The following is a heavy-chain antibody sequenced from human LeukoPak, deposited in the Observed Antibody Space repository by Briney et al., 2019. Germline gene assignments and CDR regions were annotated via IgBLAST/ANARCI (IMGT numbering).Heavy chain of an antibody. D-gene: IGHD6-13*01. CDR1: GGSFSGYY. Sequence: NPSETLSLTCAVYGGSFSGYYWSWIRQPPGKGLEWIGEINHSGSTNYNPSLKSRVTISVDTSKNQFSLKLSSVTAADTAVYYCAIVTSSSWYGIDYWGQGTLVTVSS. J-gene: IGHJ4*02. V-gene: IGHV4-34*01. CDR2: INHSGST. CDR3: AIVTSSSWYGIDY.